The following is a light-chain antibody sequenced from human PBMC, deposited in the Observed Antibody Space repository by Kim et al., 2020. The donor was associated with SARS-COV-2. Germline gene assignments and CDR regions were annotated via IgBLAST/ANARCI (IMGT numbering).Light chain of an antibody. CDR1: SSDVGTYNY. V-gene: IGLV2-14*04. CDR2: DVT. Sequence: GQSITISCTGTSSDVGTYNYVSWYLQHPGKAPKLIMYDVTKRPSGVSNRFSGSKSGNTASLTISGLQAEDEADYYCTSYTSKNTWVFGGGTKVTVL. J-gene: IGLJ3*02. CDR3: TSYTSKNTWV.